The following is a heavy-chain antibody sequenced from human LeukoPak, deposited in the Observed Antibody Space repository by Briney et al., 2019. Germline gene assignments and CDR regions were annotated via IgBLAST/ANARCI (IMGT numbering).Heavy chain of an antibody. J-gene: IGHJ4*02. CDR1: GGSISSCY. V-gene: IGHV4-4*07. CDR3: ARDGSPITMIAPFDY. Sequence: SETLSLTCTVSGGSISSCYWSWIRQPAGKGLEWIGRIYTSGSTNYNPSLKSRVTMSVDTSKNQFSLKLSSVTAADTAVYYCARDGSPITMIAPFDYWGQGTLVTVSS. D-gene: IGHD3-22*01. CDR2: IYTSGST.